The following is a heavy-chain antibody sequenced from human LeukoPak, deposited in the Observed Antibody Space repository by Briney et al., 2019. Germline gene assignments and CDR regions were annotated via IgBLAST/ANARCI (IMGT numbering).Heavy chain of an antibody. Sequence: SETLSLTCAVYGGSIGSHYWSWIRQPPGKGLEWIGYIYYSGSTKYNPSLKSRVTISIDTSKNQFSLKLTSVTAADTAVYFCARGGVLRSLDYWGQGTLVTVSS. D-gene: IGHD3-10*01. CDR3: ARGGVLRSLDY. J-gene: IGHJ4*02. V-gene: IGHV4-59*11. CDR2: IYYSGST. CDR1: GGSIGSHY.